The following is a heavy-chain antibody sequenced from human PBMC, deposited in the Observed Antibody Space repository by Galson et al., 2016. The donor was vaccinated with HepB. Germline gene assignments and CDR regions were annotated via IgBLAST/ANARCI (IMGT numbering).Heavy chain of an antibody. CDR1: DGSINNHY. Sequence: SETLSLTCTVSDGSINNHYWNWIRQAPGKGLEWIRYVYYSGSTNYNPSLKSRVTISIDKSKNQFSLKLRSVTAADSAVYYCARAGSGLDPNFYGLDVWGKGTSVTVSS. CDR2: VYYSGST. V-gene: IGHV4-59*11. CDR3: ARAGSGLDPNFYGLDV. D-gene: IGHD3/OR15-3a*01. J-gene: IGHJ6*04.